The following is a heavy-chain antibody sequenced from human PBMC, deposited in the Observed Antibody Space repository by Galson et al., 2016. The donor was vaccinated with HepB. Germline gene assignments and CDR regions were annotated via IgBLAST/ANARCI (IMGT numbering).Heavy chain of an antibody. V-gene: IGHV3-73*01. D-gene: IGHD3-10*01. J-gene: IGHJ6*03. CDR2: IRNKAYSYAT. CDR1: GFTFSGST. Sequence: SLRLSCAASGFTFSGSTMHWVRQASGKGLEWVGRIRNKAYSYATAYAASVKGRFTISRDDSKNTAYLQMNSLKTEDTAVYYCTRQVPITMVRGVLPKYDDYYYYM. CDR3: TRQVPITMVRGVLPKYDDYYYYM.